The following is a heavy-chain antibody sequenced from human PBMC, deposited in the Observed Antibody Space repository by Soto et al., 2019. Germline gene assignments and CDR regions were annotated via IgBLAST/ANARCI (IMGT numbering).Heavy chain of an antibody. Sequence: QVQLQESGPGLVKPSQTLSLTCNVSGASLNSGGYYWTWIRQHPGKGLEWIGYIYYSGTSYYNPSIKSRVTIPVDTSNNRFSLSLTSVTVADTAVYYCAASRRGDIVVVWGQGTLVTVSA. CDR2: IYYSGTS. V-gene: IGHV4-31*03. D-gene: IGHD2-15*01. J-gene: IGHJ4*02. CDR3: AASRRGDIVVV. CDR1: GASLNSGGYY.